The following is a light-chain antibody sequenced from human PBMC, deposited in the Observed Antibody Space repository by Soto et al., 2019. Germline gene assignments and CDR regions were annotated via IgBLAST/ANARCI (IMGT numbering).Light chain of an antibody. CDR2: GAS. Sequence: EIVMTQSPVTLSVSPGERATLSCRASQSISNTLAWFQQKPGQGPRLLIYGASTRATGIPARFSGSGSGTEFTLTISSLQSEDFAVYFCQQYNDWPRTFGQGTTLEIK. CDR3: QQYNDWPRT. J-gene: IGKJ2*01. V-gene: IGKV3-15*01. CDR1: QSISNT.